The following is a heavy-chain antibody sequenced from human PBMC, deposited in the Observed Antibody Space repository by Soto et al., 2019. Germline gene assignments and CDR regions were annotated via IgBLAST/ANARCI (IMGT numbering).Heavy chain of an antibody. CDR3: ARSEGGSGSYSSHYYYYYYMDV. V-gene: IGHV3-11*01. Sequence: GGSLRLSCAASGFTFSDYYMSWIRQAPGKGLEWVSYISSSGSTIYYADSVKGRFTISRDNAKNSLYLQMNSLRAEDTAVYYCARSEGGSGSYSSHYYYYYYMDVWGKGTTVTVSS. D-gene: IGHD3-10*01. J-gene: IGHJ6*03. CDR2: ISSSGSTI. CDR1: GFTFSDYY.